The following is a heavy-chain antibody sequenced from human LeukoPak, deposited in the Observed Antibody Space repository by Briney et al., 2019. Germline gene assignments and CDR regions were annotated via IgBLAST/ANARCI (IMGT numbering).Heavy chain of an antibody. CDR2: ITRSSSYI. J-gene: IGHJ6*04. V-gene: IGHV3-21*01. D-gene: IGHD3-10*02. CDR3: AELGITMIGGV. CDR1: GFSFGSYS. Sequence: PGGSLRLSCAASGFSFGSYSMNWVRQAPGKGLEWVSSITRSSSYIFYADSVKGRFTISRDNAKNSLYLQMNSLRAEDTAVYYCAELGITMIGGVWGKGTTVTISS.